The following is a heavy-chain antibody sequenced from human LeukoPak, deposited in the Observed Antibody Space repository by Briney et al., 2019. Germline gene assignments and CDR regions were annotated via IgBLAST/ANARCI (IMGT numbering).Heavy chain of an antibody. J-gene: IGHJ4*02. CDR1: GFTFSSSA. V-gene: IGHV3-23*01. Sequence: DPGRSLRLSCAASGFTFSSSAMSSVRQAPGKGLELDSSISNIGATTFYADSVKGRCTISRDTCKNTIYIQMNSLRTTEPAVYYCAKIGGRVVNFDYWGQGTLVTVSS. CDR3: AKIGGRVVNFDY. D-gene: IGHD3-10*01. CDR2: ISNIGATT.